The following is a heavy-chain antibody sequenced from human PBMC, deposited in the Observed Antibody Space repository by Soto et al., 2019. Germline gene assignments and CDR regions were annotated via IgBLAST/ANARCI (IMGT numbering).Heavy chain of an antibody. CDR2: IDDSGVST. V-gene: IGHV3-23*01. Sequence: EVQLLESGGGLVQPGGSLRLSCAASGFTFSTYAMSWVRQAPGKGLEWVAGIDDSGVSTYYADSVKGRLTISRDNSKNTLYLQMGSLRAEDTDGYYCVKGQSSRWSQTGGMDVWGQGTTVTVSS. D-gene: IGHD6-6*01. J-gene: IGHJ6*02. CDR1: GFTFSTYA. CDR3: VKGQSSRWSQTGGMDV.